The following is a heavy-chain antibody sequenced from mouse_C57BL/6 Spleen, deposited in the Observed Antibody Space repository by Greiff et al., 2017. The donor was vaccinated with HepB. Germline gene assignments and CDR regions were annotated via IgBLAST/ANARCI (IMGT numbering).Heavy chain of an antibody. V-gene: IGHV1-55*01. CDR1: GYTFTSYW. D-gene: IGHD1-1*01. CDR3: AKGYYYGSSSLFDY. CDR2: IYPGSGST. J-gene: IGHJ2*01. Sequence: VQLQQPGAELVKPGASVKMSCKASGYTFTSYWITWVKQRPGQGLEWIGDIYPGSGSTNYNEKFKSKATLTVDTSSSTAYMQLSSLTSEDSAVYYCAKGYYYGSSSLFDYWGQGTTLTVSS.